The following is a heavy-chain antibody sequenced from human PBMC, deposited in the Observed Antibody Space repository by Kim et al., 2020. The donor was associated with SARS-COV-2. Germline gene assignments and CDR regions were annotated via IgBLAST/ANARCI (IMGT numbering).Heavy chain of an antibody. D-gene: IGHD3-22*01. CDR3: ARQRADSSGYYFYRPPPPDAFDI. CDR2: IYPGDSDT. CDR1: GYSFTSYW. J-gene: IGHJ3*02. V-gene: IGHV5-51*01. Sequence: GESLKISCKGSGYSFTSYWIGWVRQMPGKGLEWMGIIYPGDSDTRYSPSFQGQVTISADKSISTAYLQWSSLKASDTAMYYCARQRADSSGYYFYRPPPPDAFDIRGQGTMVTVSS.